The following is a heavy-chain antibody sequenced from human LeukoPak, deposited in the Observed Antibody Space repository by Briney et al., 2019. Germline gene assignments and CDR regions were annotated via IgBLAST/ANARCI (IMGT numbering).Heavy chain of an antibody. V-gene: IGHV3-30*02. CDR3: AKGGGSGKNYYYYMDV. J-gene: IGHJ6*03. Sequence: HPGGSLRLSCAASGFTFSSYGMHWVRQAPGKGLEWVAFIRYDGSNKYYADSVKGRFTISRDNSKNTLYLQMNSLRAEDTAVYYCAKGGGSGKNYYYYMDVWGKGTTVTISS. D-gene: IGHD3-10*01. CDR2: IRYDGSNK. CDR1: GFTFSSYG.